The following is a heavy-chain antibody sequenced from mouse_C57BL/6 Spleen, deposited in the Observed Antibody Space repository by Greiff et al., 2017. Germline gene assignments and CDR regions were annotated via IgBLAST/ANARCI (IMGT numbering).Heavy chain of an antibody. D-gene: IGHD2-3*01. CDR1: GYTFTSYW. CDR3: TRQGYDGYPYFDY. Sequence: VQLQQSGTVLARPGASVKMSCKTSGYTFTSYWMHWVKQRPGQGLEWIGAIYPGNSDTSYNQKFKGKAKLTAVTSAGTAYMWLSSLTNEDSAVYYYTRQGYDGYPYFDYWGQGATLTVSS. V-gene: IGHV1-5*01. CDR2: IYPGNSDT. J-gene: IGHJ2*01.